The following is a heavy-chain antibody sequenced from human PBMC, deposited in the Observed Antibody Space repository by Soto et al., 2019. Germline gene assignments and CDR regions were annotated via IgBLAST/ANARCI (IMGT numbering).Heavy chain of an antibody. CDR2: INAGNGNT. V-gene: IGHV1-3*01. Sequence: ASVKISCTASGYTFTSYAMHWVRQAPGQRLEWMGWINAGNGNTKYSQKFQGRVTITRDTSASTAYMELRSLRSDDTAVYYCARDHADYYGSALFDPWGQGTLVTVSS. CDR3: ARDHADYYGSALFDP. CDR1: GYTFTSYA. J-gene: IGHJ5*02. D-gene: IGHD3-10*01.